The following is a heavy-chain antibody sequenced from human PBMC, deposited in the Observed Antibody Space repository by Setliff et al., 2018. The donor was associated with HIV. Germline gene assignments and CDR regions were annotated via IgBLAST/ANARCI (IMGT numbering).Heavy chain of an antibody. D-gene: IGHD3-3*01. V-gene: IGHV4-34*01. CDR3: ARGGGLTWRSYSFDY. CDR2: IKPSETT. J-gene: IGHJ4*02. CDR1: GETFNNFY. Sequence: PSETLSLTCAVYGETFNNFYWSWIRQAPGTGLEWIGEIKPSETTNNNPSLKSRVTLSVDTTKKQFSLKLSSVTAADMAVYYCARGGGLTWRSYSFDYWGQGSLVTVSS.